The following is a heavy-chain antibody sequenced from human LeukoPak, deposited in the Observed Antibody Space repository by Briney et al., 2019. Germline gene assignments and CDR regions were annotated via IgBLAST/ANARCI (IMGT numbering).Heavy chain of an antibody. V-gene: IGHV3-23*01. D-gene: IGHD6-19*01. CDR2: ISGSGGST. J-gene: IGHJ4*02. Sequence: GGSLRLSCAASGFTFSSYAMSWVRRAPGKGLEWVSAISGSGGSTYYADSVKGRFTISRDNYKNTLYLQMNSLRAEDTAVYYCAKDGDSSGWYGGYWGQGTLVTVSS. CDR1: GFTFSSYA. CDR3: AKDGDSSGWYGGY.